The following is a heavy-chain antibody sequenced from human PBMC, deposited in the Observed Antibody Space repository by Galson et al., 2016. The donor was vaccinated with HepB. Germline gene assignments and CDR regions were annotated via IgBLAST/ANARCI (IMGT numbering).Heavy chain of an antibody. V-gene: IGHV1-46*01. CDR1: GYTFTSYY. CDR2: INPSGGST. J-gene: IGHJ4*02. D-gene: IGHD2-21*01. CDR3: ARTRRQFLWYFDY. Sequence: SVKVSCKASGYTFTSYYMHWVRQAPGQGLEWMGIINPSGGSTSYAQKFQGRVTMTRDTSTSTVYMDLSSLRSEDTAVYYCARTRRQFLWYFDYWGQGTLVTVSS.